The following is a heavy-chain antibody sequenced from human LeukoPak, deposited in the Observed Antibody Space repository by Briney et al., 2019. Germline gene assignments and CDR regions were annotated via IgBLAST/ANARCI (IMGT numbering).Heavy chain of an antibody. CDR2: ISGSGGST. D-gene: IGHD5-18*01. CDR3: AKDLEYSYGYFDY. CDR1: GFTFGSYA. J-gene: IGHJ4*02. Sequence: PGGSLRLSCAASGFTFGSYAMSWVRQAPGKGLEWVSAISGSGGSTYYADSVKGRFTISRDNSKNTLYLQMNSLRAEDTAVYYCAKDLEYSYGYFDYWGQGTLVTVSS. V-gene: IGHV3-23*01.